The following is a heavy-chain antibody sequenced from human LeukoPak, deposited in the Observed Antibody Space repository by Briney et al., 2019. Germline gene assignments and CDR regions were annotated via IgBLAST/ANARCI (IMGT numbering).Heavy chain of an antibody. CDR1: GFTFSSYS. CDR3: ARERFTYGPRGGFDY. J-gene: IGHJ4*02. D-gene: IGHD3-10*01. CDR2: ISSSSTYI. V-gene: IGHV3-21*01. Sequence: PGGSLRLSCAASGFTFSSYSMNWVRQAPGKGLEWVSSISSSSTYIYYADSVKGRFTISRDNAKNSLYLQMNSLRAEDTAVYYCARERFTYGPRGGFDYWGQGTLVTVSS.